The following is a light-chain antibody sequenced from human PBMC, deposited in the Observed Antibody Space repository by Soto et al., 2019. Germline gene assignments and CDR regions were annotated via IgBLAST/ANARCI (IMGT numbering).Light chain of an antibody. V-gene: IGKV1-5*01. J-gene: IGKJ3*01. CDR2: DAS. CDR1: QSLSTW. CDR3: QQYNIYPFT. Sequence: DIQMTQSPSTLSASVGDRVTITCRASQSLSTWVAWYQQKPGKAPRLLIYDASSLASGVPSRFSGSRSGSELTLTISSLQPDDFATYYCQQYNIYPFTFGPGTEVVFK.